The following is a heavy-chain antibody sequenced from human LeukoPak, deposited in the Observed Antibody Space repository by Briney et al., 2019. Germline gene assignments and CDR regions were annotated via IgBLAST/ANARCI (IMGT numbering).Heavy chain of an antibody. CDR3: ARVNRDGYNYGGAFDI. V-gene: IGHV4-34*01. Sequence: SETLSLTCAVYGGSFSGYYWSLIRQPPGKGLEWIGEINHSGSTNYNPSLKSRVTISVDTSKNQFSLKLSSVTAADTAVYYCARVNRDGYNYGGAFDIWGQGTMVTVSS. D-gene: IGHD5-24*01. CDR2: INHSGST. CDR1: GGSFSGYY. J-gene: IGHJ3*02.